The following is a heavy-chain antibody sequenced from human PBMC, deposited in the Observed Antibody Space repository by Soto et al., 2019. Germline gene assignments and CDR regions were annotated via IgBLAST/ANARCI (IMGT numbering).Heavy chain of an antibody. Sequence: SETLSLTCNVSGCSMSTGSYFWSWVRQPPGKGLEWLRYVFRSGNINYSPSFKSRVTISIDTSKNQFSLMLKSVTAADTAVYFCARARNRFFDYGGQGALVTVSS. CDR2: VFRSGNI. V-gene: IGHV4-61*01. J-gene: IGHJ4*02. D-gene: IGHD1-1*01. CDR1: GCSMSTGSYF. CDR3: ARARNRFFDY.